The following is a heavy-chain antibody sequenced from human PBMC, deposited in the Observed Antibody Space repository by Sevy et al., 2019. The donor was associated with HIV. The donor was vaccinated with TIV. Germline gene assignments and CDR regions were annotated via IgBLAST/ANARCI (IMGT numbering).Heavy chain of an antibody. Sequence: GGSLRLSCAASGFTFSNYALTWVRQAPGKGLDWVASITGNSTTRYYADSVKGRFTVSRDNSNNTLYLHINSLRAEDTAVYYCAGDGLYGGNCEYFEHWGQGTLVTVSS. V-gene: IGHV3-23*01. CDR1: GFTFSNYA. CDR2: ITGNSTTR. D-gene: IGHD2-15*01. J-gene: IGHJ1*01. CDR3: AGDGLYGGNCEYFEH.